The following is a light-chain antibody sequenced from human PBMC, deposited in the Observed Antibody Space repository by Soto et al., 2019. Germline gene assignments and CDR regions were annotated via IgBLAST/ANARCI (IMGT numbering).Light chain of an antibody. CDR1: QTVNSS. Sequence: ETMLTQSPATLSASPGERVTLSCRASQTVNSSLAWYQQKPGQAPRLLMFRTSTRATGFPARFSAGGSGTDFNLTISSLQSEDFAIYHCQQYNNWPRATFGGGTKWIS. CDR2: RTS. J-gene: IGKJ4*01. CDR3: QQYNNWPRAT. V-gene: IGKV3-15*01.